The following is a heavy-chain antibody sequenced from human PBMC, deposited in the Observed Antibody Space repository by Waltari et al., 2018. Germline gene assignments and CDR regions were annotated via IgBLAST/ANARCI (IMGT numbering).Heavy chain of an antibody. J-gene: IGHJ4*02. CDR3: AREDYYDVGRIGANFDY. Sequence: EVQLVESGGGLVQPGGSLRLSCAASGFTFSSYDMSWVRQAPGKRLSFFSSVISGGGSTYYADALKGRFITSRDNSKTTVYLQMNSLTTEDTAVYYCAREDYYDVGRIGANFDYWGQGTLVTVSP. D-gene: IGHD3-22*01. V-gene: IGHV3-23*04. CDR1: GFTFSSYD. CDR2: VISGGGST.